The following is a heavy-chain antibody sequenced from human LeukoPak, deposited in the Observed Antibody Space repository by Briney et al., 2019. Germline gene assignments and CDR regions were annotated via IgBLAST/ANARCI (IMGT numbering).Heavy chain of an antibody. V-gene: IGHV3-7*01. J-gene: IGHJ5*02. Sequence: GGSLRLSCTASKFTFSTYNLNWVRQAPGKGLEWVANIKQDGSEKYYVDSVKGRFTISRDNAKNSLYLQMNSLRAADTAVYYCARGRRQWLVNDNWFDPWGQGTLVTVSS. CDR1: KFTFSTYN. CDR2: IKQDGSEK. D-gene: IGHD6-19*01. CDR3: ARGRRQWLVNDNWFDP.